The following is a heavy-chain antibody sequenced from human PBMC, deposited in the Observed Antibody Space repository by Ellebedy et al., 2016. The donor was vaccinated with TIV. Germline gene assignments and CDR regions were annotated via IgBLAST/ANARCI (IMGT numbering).Heavy chain of an antibody. V-gene: IGHV4-38-2*02. CDR2: IYHSGST. Sequence: SETLSLTCTVSGYSISSGYYWGWIRQPPGKGLEWIGSIYHSGSTYYNPFLKSRVTISVDTSKNQFSLKLSSVTAADTAVYYCARDGYNYRFDYWGQGTLVTVSS. J-gene: IGHJ4*02. CDR3: ARDGYNYRFDY. D-gene: IGHD5-24*01. CDR1: GYSISSGYY.